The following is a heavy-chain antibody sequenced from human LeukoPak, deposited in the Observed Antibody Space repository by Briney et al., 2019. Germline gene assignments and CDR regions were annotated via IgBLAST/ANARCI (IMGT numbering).Heavy chain of an antibody. CDR2: ISDIGSI. CDR3: AGHHPRNTVDF. CDR1: GGSISSYY. J-gene: IGHJ4*02. D-gene: IGHD2-8*02. Sequence: PSETLSLTCAVSGGSISSYYWSWIRQPPGKGLEWIAYISDIGSINYNPSLKSRVTISLDTSKNQFSLKLSSVTAADTAVYYCAGHHPRNTVDFWGQGTLVTVSS. V-gene: IGHV4-59*08.